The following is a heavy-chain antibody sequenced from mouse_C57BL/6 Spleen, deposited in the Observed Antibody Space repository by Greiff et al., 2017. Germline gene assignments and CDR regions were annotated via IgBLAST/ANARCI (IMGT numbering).Heavy chain of an antibody. J-gene: IGHJ4*01. V-gene: IGHV1-64*01. D-gene: IGHD2-4*01. CDR1: GYTFTSYW. CDR2: IHPNSGST. CDR3: ARSYDYDGGDY. Sequence: QVQLKQPGAELVKPGASVKLSCKASGYTFTSYWMHWVKQRPGQGLEWIGMIHPNSGSTNYNEKFKSKATLTVDKSSSTAYMQLSSLTSEDSAVYYCARSYDYDGGDYWGQGTSVTVSS.